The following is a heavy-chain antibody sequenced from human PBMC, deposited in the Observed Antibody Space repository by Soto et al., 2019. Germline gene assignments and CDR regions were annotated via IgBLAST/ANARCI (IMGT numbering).Heavy chain of an antibody. Sequence: QVQLVQSGAEVRKPGASVKVSCKAYGYTFTNSAMHWVRQAPGERLEWMGWINAGNGNTKYSQKFQGRVTITRDTSTSTAYMQLSSLRSEDTALYYCARASLDYTSSSSDCWGQGTLVTVSS. CDR3: ARASLDYTSSSSDC. J-gene: IGHJ4*02. CDR1: GYTFTNSA. V-gene: IGHV1-3*01. CDR2: INAGNGNT. D-gene: IGHD6-6*01.